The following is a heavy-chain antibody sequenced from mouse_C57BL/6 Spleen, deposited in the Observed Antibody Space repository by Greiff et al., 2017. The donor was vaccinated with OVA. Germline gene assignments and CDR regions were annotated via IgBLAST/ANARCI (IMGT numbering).Heavy chain of an antibody. D-gene: IGHD1-1*01. CDR2: IWGVGST. Sequence: QVQLKESGPGLVAPSQSLSITCTVSGFSLTSYGVDWVRQSPGKGLEWLGVIWGVGSTHYNSSLKSRLSISKDNSKSQVFLKMNSLQTDDTAMDYCASGGGSSEAWFAYWGQGTLVTVSA. CDR3: ASGGGSSEAWFAY. V-gene: IGHV2-6*01. CDR1: GFSLTSYG. J-gene: IGHJ3*01.